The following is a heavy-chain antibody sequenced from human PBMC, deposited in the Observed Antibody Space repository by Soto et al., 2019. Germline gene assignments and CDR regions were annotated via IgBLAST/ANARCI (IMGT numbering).Heavy chain of an antibody. CDR3: ARRSSGWYFDY. D-gene: IGHD6-19*01. J-gene: IGHJ4*02. Sequence: GGSLRLSCAASGFTFSSYDMNWVRQAPGKGLEWVSVINGSGGSTYYADSVKGRFTISRDNSKNTLYLQMNSLRAEDTAVYYCARRSSGWYFDYWGQGTLVTVSS. CDR2: INGSGGST. CDR1: GFTFSSYD. V-gene: IGHV3-23*01.